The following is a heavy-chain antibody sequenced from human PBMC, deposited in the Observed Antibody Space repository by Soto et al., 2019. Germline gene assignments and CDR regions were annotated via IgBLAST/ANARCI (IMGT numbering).Heavy chain of an antibody. V-gene: IGHV1-69*06. CDR3: ARSKTPLMTTVTTGFDP. CDR1: GGTFSSYA. J-gene: IGHJ5*02. D-gene: IGHD4-4*01. CDR2: IIPIFGTA. Sequence: SGKVSWKASGGTFSSYAISWVRQAPGQGLEWMGGIIPIFGTANYAQKFQGRVTITADKSTSTAYMELSSLRSEDTAVYYCARSKTPLMTTVTTGFDPWGQGTLVTVSS.